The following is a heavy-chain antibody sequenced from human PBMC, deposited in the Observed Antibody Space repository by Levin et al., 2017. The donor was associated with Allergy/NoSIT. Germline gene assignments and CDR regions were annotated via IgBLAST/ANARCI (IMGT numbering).Heavy chain of an antibody. J-gene: IGHJ3*02. Sequence: SETLSLTCTVSGGSISSGGYYWSWIRQHPGKGLEWIGYIYYSGSTYYNPSLKSRVTISVDTSKNQFSLKLSSVTAADTAVYYCARFTVVVVAATLPPRAAFDIWGQGTMVTVSS. D-gene: IGHD2-15*01. CDR2: IYYSGST. CDR3: ARFTVVVVAATLPPRAAFDI. CDR1: GGSISSGGYY. V-gene: IGHV4-31*03.